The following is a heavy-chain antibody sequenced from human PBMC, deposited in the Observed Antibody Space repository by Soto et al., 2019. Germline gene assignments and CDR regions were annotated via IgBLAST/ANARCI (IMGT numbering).Heavy chain of an antibody. CDR1: GGSISSSYF. J-gene: IGHJ6*02. V-gene: IGHV4-39*02. CDR2: IYYSGST. CDR3: ARDRKLDYYYYGMDV. Sequence: SETLSLTCTVSGGSISSSYFWGWIRQPPGKGLEWIGSIYYSGSTHFNPSLKSRVTISVDTSKNQFSLKLSSVTAADTAVYYCARDRKLDYYYYGMDVWGQGTTVTVSS.